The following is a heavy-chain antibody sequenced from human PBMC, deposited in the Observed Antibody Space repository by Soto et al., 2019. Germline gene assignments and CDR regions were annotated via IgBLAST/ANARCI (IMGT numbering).Heavy chain of an antibody. J-gene: IGHJ5*02. CDR2: IIPIFGTA. Sequence: QVQLVQSGAEVKKPGSSVKVSCKASGGTFSSYAISWVRQAPGQGLEWMGGIIPIFGTANYAQKFQGRVTITADESTSTAYMELSSLSSEDTAVYYCARATRSITIFGVVITNWFDPWGQGTLVTVSS. CDR1: GGTFSSYA. V-gene: IGHV1-69*01. D-gene: IGHD3-3*01. CDR3: ARATRSITIFGVVITNWFDP.